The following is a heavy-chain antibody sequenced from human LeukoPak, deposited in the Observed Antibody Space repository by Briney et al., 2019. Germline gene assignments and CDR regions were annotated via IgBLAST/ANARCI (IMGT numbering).Heavy chain of an antibody. V-gene: IGHV4-34*01. CDR1: GGPFSGYY. CDR3: ARAFDSSAYYLTY. CDR2: INHSGST. J-gene: IGHJ4*01. D-gene: IGHD3-22*01. Sequence: SETLSLTCAVYGGPFSGYYWSWIRQPPEKGLEWIGEINHSGSTNYNPSLKSRVTISVDTSKNQFSLNLTSVTAADTAVYYCARAFDSSAYYLTYWGHGNLVTVSS.